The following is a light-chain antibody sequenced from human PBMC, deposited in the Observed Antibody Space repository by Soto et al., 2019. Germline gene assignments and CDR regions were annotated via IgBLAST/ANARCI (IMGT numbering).Light chain of an antibody. J-gene: IGLJ2*01. CDR2: DVS. V-gene: IGLV2-14*01. CDR3: SSYTSSSTPVV. CDR1: SSDVGGYNY. Sequence: QSVLTQPASVSGSPGQSITISCTGPSSDVGGYNYVSWYQQHPGKAPKLMIYDVSNRPSGVSNRFSGSKSGNTASLTISGLQAEDEADYYCSSYTSSSTPVVFGGGTKVTVL.